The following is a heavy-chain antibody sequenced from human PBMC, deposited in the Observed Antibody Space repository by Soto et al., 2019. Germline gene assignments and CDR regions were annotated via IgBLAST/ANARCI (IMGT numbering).Heavy chain of an antibody. CDR3: ATEYCTNGVCFNWFDP. J-gene: IGHJ5*02. Sequence: ASVKVSCKVSGYTLTELSMHWVRQAPGKGLEWMGGFDPEDGETIYAQKFQGRVAMTEDTSTDTAYMELSSLRSEDTAVYYCATEYCTNGVCFNWFDPWGQGTLVTVS. D-gene: IGHD2-8*01. V-gene: IGHV1-24*01. CDR1: GYTLTELS. CDR2: FDPEDGET.